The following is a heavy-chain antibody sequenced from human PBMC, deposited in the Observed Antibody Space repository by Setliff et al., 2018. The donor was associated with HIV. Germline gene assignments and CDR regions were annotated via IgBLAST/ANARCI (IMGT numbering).Heavy chain of an antibody. CDR3: ALANTVSTARWNH. D-gene: IGHD3-16*01. V-gene: IGHV1-2*02. J-gene: IGHJ5*02. CDR1: GYLFSGYY. CDR2: INYSNGDT. Sequence: ASVKVSCKTSGYLFSGYYLHWLRRAPGQGLEWMGWINYSNGDTKYAENFQGRVTMTRDTSTSTVYMDLNRLTYDDTAVYYCALANTVSTARWNHWGRGTLVTVSS.